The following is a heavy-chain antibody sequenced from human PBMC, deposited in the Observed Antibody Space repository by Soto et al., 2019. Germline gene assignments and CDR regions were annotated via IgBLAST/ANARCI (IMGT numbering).Heavy chain of an antibody. D-gene: IGHD3-22*01. Sequence: QVQLVQSGAEVKKPGSSVKVSCKASGGTFSSYTISWVRQAPGQGLEWMGRIIPILGIANYAQKFQGRVTNTADKPTSTAYMELSSLRSEDTAVYYCATPYYDRRGHEGYEWGQGTLVTVSS. CDR1: GGTFSSYT. V-gene: IGHV1-69*02. CDR2: IIPILGIA. CDR3: ATPYYDRRGHEGYE. J-gene: IGHJ4*02.